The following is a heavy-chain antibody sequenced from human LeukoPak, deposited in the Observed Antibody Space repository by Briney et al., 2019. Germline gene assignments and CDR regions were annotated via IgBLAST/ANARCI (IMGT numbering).Heavy chain of an antibody. CDR2: IYPGDSDT. D-gene: IGHD2-15*01. CDR3: ARYCSGGSCYSFDAFDI. Sequence: GESLQISCKGSGYSFTSYWIGWVRQMPGKGLEWMGIIYPGDSDTRYSPSFQGQVTISADKSISTAYLQWSSLKASDTAMYYCARYCSGGSCYSFDAFDIWGQGTMVTVSS. CDR1: GYSFTSYW. V-gene: IGHV5-51*01. J-gene: IGHJ3*02.